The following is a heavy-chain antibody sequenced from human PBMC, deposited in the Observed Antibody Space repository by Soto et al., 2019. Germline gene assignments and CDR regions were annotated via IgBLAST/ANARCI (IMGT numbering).Heavy chain of an antibody. CDR2: IYWDDDK. CDR3: AHRLSGYNWNGGYFDY. CDR1: GFSLTSRPMG. D-gene: IGHD1-1*01. V-gene: IGHV2-5*02. Sequence: QITLKESAPTRVKPTQTLTLTCTFSGFSLTSRPMGVGWIRQPPGKALEWLAFIYWDDDKRYSPSLRSRLTITMDTSGNQVVLTVTNMDPVDTATYYCAHRLSGYNWNGGYFDYWGQGALVTVSS. J-gene: IGHJ4*02.